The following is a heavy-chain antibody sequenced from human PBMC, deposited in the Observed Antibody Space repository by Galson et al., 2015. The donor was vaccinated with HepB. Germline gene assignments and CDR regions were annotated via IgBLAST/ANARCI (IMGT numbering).Heavy chain of an antibody. CDR1: GGTFSSYA. CDR2: IIPIFGIA. J-gene: IGHJ4*02. V-gene: IGHV1-69*10. Sequence: SVKVSCKASGGTFSSYAISWVRQAPGQGLEWMGGIIPIFGIANYAQKFQGRVTITADKSTSTAYMELSSLRSEDTAVYYCARSPEGSIAAAETGFFWGQGTLVTVSS. D-gene: IGHD6-13*01. CDR3: ARSPEGSIAAAETGFF.